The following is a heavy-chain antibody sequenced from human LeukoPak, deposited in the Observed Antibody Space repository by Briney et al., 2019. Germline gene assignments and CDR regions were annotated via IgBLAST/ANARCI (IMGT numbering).Heavy chain of an antibody. Sequence: ASVKVSCKASGYTFTSYDINWVRQATGQGLEWMGWMNPSSGNTDYAQKFQGRVTMTRNTSISTAYMELSSLRSEDTAVYYCARSLVDWLSFADQPKNWFDPWGQGTLVTVSS. CDR1: GYTFTSYD. D-gene: IGHD3-9*01. CDR2: MNPSSGNT. V-gene: IGHV1-8*01. CDR3: ARSLVDWLSFADQPKNWFDP. J-gene: IGHJ5*02.